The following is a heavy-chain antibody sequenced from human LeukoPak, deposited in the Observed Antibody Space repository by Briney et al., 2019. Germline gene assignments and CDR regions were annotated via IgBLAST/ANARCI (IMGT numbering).Heavy chain of an antibody. CDR2: VSHTGAT. V-gene: IGHV4-39*07. J-gene: IGHJ4*01. Sequence: SETLSLTCTVSGGSITSSPYHWAWIRQPPGRGPEWIGSVSHTGATQYSPSLTSRVTISLDTSKNQFSLSLNSVTAADTAVFYCARSMVTTDRNFDHWGQGTLVTVSS. CDR1: GGSITSSPYH. D-gene: IGHD2-21*02. CDR3: ARSMVTTDRNFDH.